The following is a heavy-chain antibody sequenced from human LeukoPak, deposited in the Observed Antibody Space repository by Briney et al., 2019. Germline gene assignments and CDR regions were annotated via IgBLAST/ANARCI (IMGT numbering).Heavy chain of an antibody. D-gene: IGHD4-17*01. V-gene: IGHV3-7*01. CDR1: EFTFSNFW. CDR2: IKQDGSEK. Sequence: GGSLRLSCSASEFTFSNFWMSWVRQAPGKGPEWVANIKQDGSEKYYVDSVKGRFTISRDNAETSLHLQMNSLRAEDTAVYYCAKASPFTGGDYTDYFDYWGQGTLVTVSS. CDR3: AKASPFTGGDYTDYFDY. J-gene: IGHJ4*02.